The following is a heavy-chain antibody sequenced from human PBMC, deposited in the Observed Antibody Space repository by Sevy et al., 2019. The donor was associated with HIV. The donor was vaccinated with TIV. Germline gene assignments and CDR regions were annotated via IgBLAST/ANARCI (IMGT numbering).Heavy chain of an antibody. CDR3: AREGSSGWYGELDY. J-gene: IGHJ4*02. Sequence: SETLSLTCTVSGGSISSGTYYWSWIRQPAGKGLEWIGRIYTSGSTNYNPFLKSRVSISVDTSKNQFSLKLSSVTAADTAVYYCAREGSSGWYGELDYWGQGTLVTVSS. V-gene: IGHV4-61*02. CDR2: IYTSGST. D-gene: IGHD6-19*01. CDR1: GGSISSGTYY.